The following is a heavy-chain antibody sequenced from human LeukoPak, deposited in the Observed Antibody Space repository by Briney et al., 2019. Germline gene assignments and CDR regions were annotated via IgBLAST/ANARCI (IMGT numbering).Heavy chain of an antibody. V-gene: IGHV3-33*01. Sequence: GRSLRLSCAASGFTFSSYGMHWVRQAPGKGLEWVAVIWYDGSNKYYADSVKGRFTISRDNSKNTLYLQMNSLRAEDTAVYYCARAFYYDSSGYVNDYWGQGTLVTVSS. J-gene: IGHJ4*02. CDR3: ARAFYYDSSGYVNDY. CDR2: IWYDGSNK. D-gene: IGHD3-22*01. CDR1: GFTFSSYG.